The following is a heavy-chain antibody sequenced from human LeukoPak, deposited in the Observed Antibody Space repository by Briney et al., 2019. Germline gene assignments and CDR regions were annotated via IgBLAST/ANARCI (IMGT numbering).Heavy chain of an antibody. CDR1: GFTFSSYW. CDR3: ARDYGGSSPFDY. CDR2: INSDGSST. V-gene: IGHV3-74*01. Sequence: GGSLRLSCAASGFTFSSYWMHWVRQAPGKGLVWVSRINSDGSSTSYADSVKGRFTISRDNAKNSLYLQMNSLRAEDTAVYYCARDYGGSSPFDYWGQGTLVTVSS. D-gene: IGHD4-23*01. J-gene: IGHJ4*02.